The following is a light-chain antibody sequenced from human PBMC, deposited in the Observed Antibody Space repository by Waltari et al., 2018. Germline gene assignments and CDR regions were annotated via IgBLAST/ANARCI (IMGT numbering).Light chain of an antibody. CDR3: QQYYSLPLT. V-gene: IGKV4-1*01. J-gene: IGKJ4*01. CDR1: QSLLSRSNNKNY. Sequence: SSQSLLSRSNNKNYLAWYRQKPGQPPKLLIYWASTRESGVPDRFSGSGSGADFTLTISSLQAEDVAVYYCQQYYSLPLTFGGGTKVEI. CDR2: WAS.